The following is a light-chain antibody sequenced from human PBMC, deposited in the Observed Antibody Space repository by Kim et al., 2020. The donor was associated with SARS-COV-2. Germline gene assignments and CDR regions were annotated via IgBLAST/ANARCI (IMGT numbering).Light chain of an antibody. CDR3: SSRDTNADRWL. V-gene: IGLV3-19*01. J-gene: IGLJ2*01. Sequence: AQGQTVRITCQGDTLRNSFASWYQQRPGQAPLLVMYDKTNRPSGIPGRFSASSSGNTASLIITGAQAEDEADYYCSSRDTNADRWLFGGGTQLTVL. CDR2: DKT. CDR1: TLRNSF.